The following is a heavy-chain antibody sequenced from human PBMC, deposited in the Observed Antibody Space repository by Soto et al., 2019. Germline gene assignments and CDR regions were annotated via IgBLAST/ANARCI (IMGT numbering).Heavy chain of an antibody. CDR1: GGSFRGYY. V-gene: IGHV4-34*01. CDR3: ARGARYYDILTGYYRGHWFDP. CDR2: INHSGST. D-gene: IGHD3-9*01. J-gene: IGHJ5*02. Sequence: PSETLSLTSSVYGGSFRGYYWSWIRQPPGKALECIGDINHSGSTNYNPSLKSRVTISVDTSKNQFSLKLSSVTAADTAVYYCARGARYYDILTGYYRGHWFDPWGQGNLVTVSS.